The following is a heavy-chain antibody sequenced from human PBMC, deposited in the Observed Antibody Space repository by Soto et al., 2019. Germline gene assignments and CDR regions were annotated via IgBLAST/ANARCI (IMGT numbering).Heavy chain of an antibody. V-gene: IGHV3-7*01. J-gene: IGHJ6*02. CDR2: IKQDGSEK. Sequence: LRLSCAASGFTFSSYWMSWVRQAPGKGLEWVANIKQDGSEKYYVDSVKGRFTTSRDNAKNSLYLQMNSLRAEDTAVYYCARVGYDILTGYYFRDYYYYGMDVWGQGTTVTVSS. CDR3: ARVGYDILTGYYFRDYYYYGMDV. CDR1: GFTFSSYW. D-gene: IGHD3-9*01.